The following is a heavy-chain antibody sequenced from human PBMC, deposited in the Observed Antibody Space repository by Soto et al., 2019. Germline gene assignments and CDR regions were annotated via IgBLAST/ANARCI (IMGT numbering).Heavy chain of an antibody. D-gene: IGHD2-2*01. CDR3: ARYESAGSSTSN. V-gene: IGHV3-23*01. CDR2: ISGSGGST. Sequence: GGSLRLSCAASGFTFSSYAMSWVRQAPGKGLERVSVISGSGGSTYYADSVKGRFTISRDNSKNTLYLQMNSLRAEDTAIYFCARYESAGSSTSNWGHGTLVTVSS. CDR1: GFTFSSYA. J-gene: IGHJ4*01.